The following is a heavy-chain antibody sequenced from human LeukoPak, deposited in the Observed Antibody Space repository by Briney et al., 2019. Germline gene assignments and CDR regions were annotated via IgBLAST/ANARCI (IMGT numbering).Heavy chain of an antibody. CDR1: GFTFSSYE. D-gene: IGHD2-21*02. V-gene: IGHV3-48*03. J-gene: IGHJ4*02. Sequence: PGGSLRLSCAASGFTFSSYEMNWVRQAPGKGLEWVSYISSSGSTIYYADSVKGRFTISRDNAKNSLYLQMNSLRAEDTAVYYCARAPPAELYCGGDCWVDWGQGTLVTVSS. CDR2: ISSSGSTI. CDR3: ARAPPAELYCGGDCWVD.